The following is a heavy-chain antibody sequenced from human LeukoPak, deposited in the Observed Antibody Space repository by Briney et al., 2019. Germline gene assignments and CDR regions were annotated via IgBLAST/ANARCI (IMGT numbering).Heavy chain of an antibody. D-gene: IGHD6-13*01. Sequence: PSETLSLTCSVSRGSISSGSYHWSWIRQPAGKGLEWIGRIYTSGSTNYNPSLKSRVTISVDTSKNQFSLKLSSVTAADTAVYYCARGKTGGARFSYSSSWYVEGFDPWGQGTLVTVSS. CDR2: IYTSGST. V-gene: IGHV4-61*02. CDR3: ARGKTGGARFSYSSSWYVEGFDP. J-gene: IGHJ5*02. CDR1: RGSISSGSYH.